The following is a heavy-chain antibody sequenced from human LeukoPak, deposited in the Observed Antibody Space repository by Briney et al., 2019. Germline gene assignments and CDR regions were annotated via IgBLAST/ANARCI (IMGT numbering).Heavy chain of an antibody. CDR2: INHSGST. CDR1: GGSFSGYY. D-gene: IGHD2-2*02. V-gene: IGHV4-34*01. Sequence: PSETSLTCAVYGGSFSGYYWSWIRQPPGKGLEWIGEINHSGSTNYNPSLKSRVTISVDTSKNQFSLKLSSVTAADTAVYYCARGITVVVPAAILGAAFDPWGQGTLVTVSS. J-gene: IGHJ5*02. CDR3: ARGITVVVPAAILGAAFDP.